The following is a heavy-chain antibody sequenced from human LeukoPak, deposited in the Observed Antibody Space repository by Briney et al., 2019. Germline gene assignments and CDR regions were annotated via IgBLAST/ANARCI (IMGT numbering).Heavy chain of an antibody. CDR3: ARDVGGDFWSGYYTDNYYYYGMDV. J-gene: IGHJ6*02. CDR1: GGTFISYA. V-gene: IGHV1-69*13. D-gene: IGHD3-3*01. Sequence: ASVKVSCKASGGTFISYAISWVRQAPGQGLEWMGGIIPIFGTANYAQKFQGRVTITADESTSTAYMELSSLRSEDTAVYYCARDVGGDFWSGYYTDNYYYYGMDVWGQGTTVTVSS. CDR2: IIPIFGTA.